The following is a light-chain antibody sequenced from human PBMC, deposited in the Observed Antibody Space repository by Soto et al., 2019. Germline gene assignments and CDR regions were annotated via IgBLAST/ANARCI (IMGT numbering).Light chain of an antibody. V-gene: IGLV2-14*01. CDR2: DVS. CDR3: SAYTSSSTYVV. Sequence: QSVLTQPASVSGSPGQSITISCTGTSSDVGGYNYVSWYQQHPGKAPKLMIYDVSNRPSGVSNCFSGSKSGNTASLTISGLQAEDEADYYCSAYTSSSTYVVFGGGTKLTVL. CDR1: SSDVGGYNY. J-gene: IGLJ2*01.